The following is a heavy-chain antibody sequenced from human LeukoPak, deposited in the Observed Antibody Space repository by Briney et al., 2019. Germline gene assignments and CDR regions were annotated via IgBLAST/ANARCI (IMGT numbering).Heavy chain of an antibody. V-gene: IGHV3-23*01. Sequence: GSLRLSCAVSGFAFGSEAMSWVRQSPARGLEWVASISPGGGTTYYADYVKGRFTISRDNSKNSLFVQMNSLRAEDTAVYYCAREKPVGIHDYWGQGTLVTVSS. CDR2: ISPGGGTT. CDR3: AREKPVGIHDY. J-gene: IGHJ4*02. CDR1: GFAFGSEA. D-gene: IGHD7-27*01.